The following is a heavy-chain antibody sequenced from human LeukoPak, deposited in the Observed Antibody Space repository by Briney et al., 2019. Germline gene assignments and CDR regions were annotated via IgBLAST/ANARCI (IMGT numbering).Heavy chain of an antibody. J-gene: IGHJ4*02. CDR1: GFTFSSYA. D-gene: IGHD3-10*01. V-gene: IGHV3-23*01. CDR2: ISGSGGST. Sequence: HPGGSLRLSCAVSGFTFSSYAMSWVRQAPGKGLEWVSAISGSGGSTYYADSVKGRFTISRDNSKNTLYLQMNSLRAEDTAVYYCAKDVSRSIWFGELYFDYWGQGTLVTVSS. CDR3: AKDVSRSIWFGELYFDY.